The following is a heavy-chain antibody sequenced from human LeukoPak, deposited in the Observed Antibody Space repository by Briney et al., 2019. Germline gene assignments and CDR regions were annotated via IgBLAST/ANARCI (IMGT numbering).Heavy chain of an antibody. CDR2: ISGSGGST. V-gene: IGHV3-23*01. CDR3: ANAASTLGYGDYPRG. J-gene: IGHJ4*02. D-gene: IGHD4-17*01. Sequence: PSETLSLTCAVYGGSFSGYYWSWVRQAPGKGLEWVSAISGSGGSTYYADSVKGRFTISRDNSKNTLYLQMNSLRAEDTAVYYCANAASTLGYGDYPRGWGQGTLVTVSS. CDR1: GGSFSGYY.